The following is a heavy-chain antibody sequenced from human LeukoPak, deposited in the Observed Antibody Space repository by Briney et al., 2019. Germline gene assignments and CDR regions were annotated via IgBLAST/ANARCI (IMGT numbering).Heavy chain of an antibody. CDR3: ARLIGSGWPRDWFDP. Sequence: GESLKISCKGSGYSFTSYWIGWVRQMPGKGLEWMGIIYPGDSDTRYSPSFQGQVTISADKSISTAYLQWSSLKASDTAMYYCARLIGSGWPRDWFDPWGQGTLVTVSS. D-gene: IGHD6-19*01. V-gene: IGHV5-51*01. CDR2: IYPGDSDT. CDR1: GYSFTSYW. J-gene: IGHJ5*02.